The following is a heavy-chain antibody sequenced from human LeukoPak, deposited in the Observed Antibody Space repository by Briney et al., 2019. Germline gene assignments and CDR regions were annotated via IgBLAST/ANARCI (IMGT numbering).Heavy chain of an antibody. CDR2: IYYSGST. Sequence: PSETLSLTCTVSGGSISSSSYYWGCIRQPPGKGLEWIGSIYYSGSTYYNPSLKSRVTISVDTSKNQFSLKLSSVTAADTAVYYCASGVRGVRYFDYWGQGTLVTVSS. D-gene: IGHD3-10*01. V-gene: IGHV4-39*07. CDR3: ASGVRGVRYFDY. CDR1: GGSISSSSYY. J-gene: IGHJ4*02.